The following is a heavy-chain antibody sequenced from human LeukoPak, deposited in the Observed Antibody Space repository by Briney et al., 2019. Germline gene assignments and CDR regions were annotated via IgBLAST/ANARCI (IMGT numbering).Heavy chain of an antibody. V-gene: IGHV4-4*02. CDR1: GGSIISSNW. D-gene: IGHD5-18*01. CDR2: IYHSGST. Sequence: SGTLSLTCAVSGGSIISSNWWSWVRQPPGKGLEWIGEIYHSGSTNYNPSLKSRVTISVDKSKNQFSLKLSSVTAADTAVYYCARYRGYSYGYYFDYWGQGTLVTVSS. CDR3: ARYRGYSYGYYFDY. J-gene: IGHJ4*02.